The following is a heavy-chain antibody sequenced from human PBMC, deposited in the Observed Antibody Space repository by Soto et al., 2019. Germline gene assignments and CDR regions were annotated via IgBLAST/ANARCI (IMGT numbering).Heavy chain of an antibody. CDR3: ARAWDTCSGGRCYSGIYD. CDR1: GFNFRTYN. CDR2: ISSSSSHI. D-gene: IGHD2-15*01. V-gene: IGHV3-21*01. Sequence: EVQLVESGGGLVKPGGSLRLSCAASGFNFRTYNMNWVRQAPGKGLEWVSSISSSSSHISYADSLKGRLTISRDNAKNSLYLQMNSLRADDTAVYYCARAWDTCSGGRCYSGIYDWGQGTLVTVSS. J-gene: IGHJ4*02.